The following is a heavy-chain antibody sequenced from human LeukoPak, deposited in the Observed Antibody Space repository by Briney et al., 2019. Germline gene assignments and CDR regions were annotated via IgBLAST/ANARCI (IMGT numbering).Heavy chain of an antibody. CDR2: IYYTGST. Sequence: SETLSLTCTVSGGSISSGGYYWTWIRQHPGKGLEWIGYIYYTGSTFFNPSLKSRVIISVDTSKNQFSLRLSSVTAADTAVYYCARSDQRWLYSDYWGQGTLVTVSS. CDR3: ARSDQRWLYSDY. D-gene: IGHD5-24*01. CDR1: GGSISSGGYY. J-gene: IGHJ4*02. V-gene: IGHV4-31*03.